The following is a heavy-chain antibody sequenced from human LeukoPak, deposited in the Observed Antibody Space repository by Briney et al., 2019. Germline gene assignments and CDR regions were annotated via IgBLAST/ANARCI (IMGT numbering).Heavy chain of an antibody. CDR2: ISYDGSNK. CDR1: GFTFSSYG. CDR3: AKESDSGWYVDY. D-gene: IGHD6-19*01. Sequence: GGSLRLSCAASGFTFSSYGMHWVRQAPGKGLEWVAVISYDGSNKYYADSVKGRFTISRDNSKNTLYLQMNSLRAEDTAVYYCAKESDSGWYVDYWGQGTLVTVSS. J-gene: IGHJ4*02. V-gene: IGHV3-30*18.